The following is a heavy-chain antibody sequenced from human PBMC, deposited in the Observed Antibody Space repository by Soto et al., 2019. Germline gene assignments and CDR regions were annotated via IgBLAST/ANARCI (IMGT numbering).Heavy chain of an antibody. V-gene: IGHV3-23*04. Sequence: EVQLVESGGGLVQPGGSLRLSCAASGFTFSSYEMNWVRQAPGKGLEWVSYISSSGSGGSTYSADSVKGRFTISRDNSKNTLYLQMSSLRAEDTAIYYCAKSSGGYASALDYWGQGTLVTVSS. J-gene: IGHJ4*02. D-gene: IGHD5-12*01. CDR3: AKSSGGYASALDY. CDR2: SSGSGGST. CDR1: GFTFSSYE.